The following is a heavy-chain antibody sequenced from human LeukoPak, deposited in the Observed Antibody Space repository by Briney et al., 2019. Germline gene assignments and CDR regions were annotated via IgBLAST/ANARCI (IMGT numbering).Heavy chain of an antibody. J-gene: IGHJ5*02. V-gene: IGHV4-61*02. CDR1: GGSIGSSSYY. CDR2: IYTSGST. CDR3: ARDDRGSGSYGNWFDP. Sequence: PSETLSLTCTVSGGSIGSSSYYWSWIRQPAGKGLEWIGRIYTSGSTNYNPSLKSRVTISVDTSKNQFSLKLSSVTAADTAVYYCARDDRGSGSYGNWFDPWGQGTLVTVSS. D-gene: IGHD3-10*01.